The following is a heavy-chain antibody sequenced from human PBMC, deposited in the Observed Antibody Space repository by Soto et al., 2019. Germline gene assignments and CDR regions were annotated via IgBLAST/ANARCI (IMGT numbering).Heavy chain of an antibody. CDR1: GFTFSSYA. D-gene: IGHD3-3*01. Sequence: GGSLRLSCAASGFTFSSYAMSWVRQAPGKGLEWVSAISGSGGSTYYADSVKGRFTISRDNSKNTLYLQMNSLRAEDTAVYYCAKGVVIIVVVDYYGMDVWGQGTTVTVSS. CDR2: ISGSGGST. CDR3: AKGVVIIVVVDYYGMDV. J-gene: IGHJ6*02. V-gene: IGHV3-23*01.